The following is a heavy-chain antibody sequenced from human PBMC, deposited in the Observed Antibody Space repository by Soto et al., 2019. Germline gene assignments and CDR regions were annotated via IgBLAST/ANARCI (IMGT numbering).Heavy chain of an antibody. Sequence: GGALRLSCAASGFTFRSVTMNWFRQAPWKGLEWVSTISSNSAYIYYTDALRGRFTISRGNAKNSLHLQMNSLRAEDTAVYYCTRDASRDSSARGWFDPWGPGTLVTVSS. D-gene: IGHD6-13*01. J-gene: IGHJ5*02. CDR1: GFTFRSVT. V-gene: IGHV3-21*01. CDR3: TRDASRDSSARGWFDP. CDR2: ISSNSAYI.